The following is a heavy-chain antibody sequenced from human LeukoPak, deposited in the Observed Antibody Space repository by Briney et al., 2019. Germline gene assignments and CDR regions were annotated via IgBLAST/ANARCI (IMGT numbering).Heavy chain of an antibody. CDR1: GFVFSNYG. CDR2: IRYDGNNE. D-gene: IGHD1-26*01. V-gene: IGHV3-30*02. J-gene: IGHJ6*02. Sequence: PGGSLRLSCAASGFVFSNYGIHWIRQSPDKRLQWVAFIRYDGNNEYYADFVKGRFALSRDNSKNTAYLHLNSLRPDDTAVYFCAKDGADYYYYYGMDVWGQGTTVTVSS. CDR3: AKDGADYYYYYGMDV.